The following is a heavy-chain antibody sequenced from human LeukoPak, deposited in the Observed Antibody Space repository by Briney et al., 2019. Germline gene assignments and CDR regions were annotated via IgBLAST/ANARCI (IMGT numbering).Heavy chain of an antibody. CDR3: ASVVGAEVGLNY. D-gene: IGHD1-26*01. CDR2: IRYDGSNK. Sequence: GGSLRLSCAASGFTFSSYGMHWVRQAPGKGLEWVAFIRYDGSNKYYADSVKGRFTISRDNSKNTLYLQMNSLRAEDTAVYYCASVVGAEVGLNYWGQGTLVTVSS. J-gene: IGHJ4*02. CDR1: GFTFSSYG. V-gene: IGHV3-30*02.